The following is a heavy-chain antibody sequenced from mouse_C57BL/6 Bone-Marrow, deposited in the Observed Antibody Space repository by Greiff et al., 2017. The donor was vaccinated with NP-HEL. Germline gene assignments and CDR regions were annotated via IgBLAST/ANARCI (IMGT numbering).Heavy chain of an antibody. D-gene: IGHD2-4*01. CDR3: ARAKPDDYDEGFAY. Sequence: VQLQQPGAELVKPGASVKLSCKASGYTFTSYWMHWVKQRPGQGLEWIGMIHPNSGSTNYNEKFKSKATLTVDKSSSTAYMQLSSLTSEDSAVYYCARAKPDDYDEGFAYWGQGTLVTVSA. V-gene: IGHV1-64*01. J-gene: IGHJ3*01. CDR1: GYTFTSYW. CDR2: IHPNSGST.